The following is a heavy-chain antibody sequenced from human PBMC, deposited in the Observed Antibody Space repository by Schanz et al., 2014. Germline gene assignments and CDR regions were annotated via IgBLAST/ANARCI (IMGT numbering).Heavy chain of an antibody. Sequence: QVQLVQSGAEVMKPGSSVKVSCKASGYTFTSNYIHWFRQAPGQGLEWMGLINPSVGNTNYAQKFQGRVTMTADKSTSTVYMEVSGLRSEDTAVYYCAKVDRTRYYAMDVWGQGTTVTGSS. J-gene: IGHJ6*02. CDR2: INPSVGNT. V-gene: IGHV1-46*01. CDR1: GYTFTSNY. D-gene: IGHD3-9*01. CDR3: AKVDRTRYYAMDV.